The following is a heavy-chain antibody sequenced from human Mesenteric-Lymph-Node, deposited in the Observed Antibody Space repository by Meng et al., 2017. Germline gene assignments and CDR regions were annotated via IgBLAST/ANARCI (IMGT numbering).Heavy chain of an antibody. CDR3: ARHILGAYDY. CDR2: INPDGSEK. D-gene: IGHD1-26*01. V-gene: IGHV3-7*01. J-gene: IGHJ4*02. CDR1: GFSFSQYW. Sequence: GESLKISCAASGFSFSQYWMYWVRQAPGKGLEWVAYINPDGSEKNCVDSVKGRFTISRDNAKNSLFLQMDTLRAEDTAVYYCARHILGAYDYWGQGTLVPSPQ.